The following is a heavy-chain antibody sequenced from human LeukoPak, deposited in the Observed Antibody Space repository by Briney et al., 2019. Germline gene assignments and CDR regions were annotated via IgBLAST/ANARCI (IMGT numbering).Heavy chain of an antibody. V-gene: IGHV4-61*01. CDR2: IYYSGST. Sequence: SETLSLTCTVSGGSISSGSYYWSWIRQPPGKGLEWIGYIYYSGSTNYNPSLKSRVSISVDTSKNQFSLKLSSVTAADTAVYYCAREATYYDILTGYSGYMDVWGKGTTVTISS. CDR1: GGSISSGSYY. D-gene: IGHD3-9*01. CDR3: AREATYYDILTGYSGYMDV. J-gene: IGHJ6*03.